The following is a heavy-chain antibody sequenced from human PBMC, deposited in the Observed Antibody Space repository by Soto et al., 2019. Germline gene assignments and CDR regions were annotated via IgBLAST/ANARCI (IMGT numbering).Heavy chain of an antibody. CDR2: ISYDGSNK. Sequence: GGSLRLSCAASGFTFGSYAMHWVRQAPGKGLEWVAVISYDGSNKYYADSVKGRFTISRDNSKNTLYLQMNSLRAEDTAVYYCARDPLRVLGELSFFDYWGQGTLVTVSS. CDR3: ARDPLRVLGELSFFDY. D-gene: IGHD3-16*02. V-gene: IGHV3-30-3*01. CDR1: GFTFGSYA. J-gene: IGHJ4*02.